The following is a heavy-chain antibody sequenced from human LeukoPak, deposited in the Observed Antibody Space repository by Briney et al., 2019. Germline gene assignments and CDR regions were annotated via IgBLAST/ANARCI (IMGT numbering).Heavy chain of an antibody. J-gene: IGHJ5*02. Sequence: GGSLRLSCAASGFTFNVYWMSWVRQAPGKGLEWVANIKHDGSETYYVDSVKGRFTISRDNAKNSLYLQMNSLRAEDTAVYYCARDWSGINWFDPWGQGTLVTVSS. V-gene: IGHV3-7*01. CDR2: IKHDGSET. CDR1: GFTFNVYW. D-gene: IGHD3-3*01. CDR3: ARDWSGINWFDP.